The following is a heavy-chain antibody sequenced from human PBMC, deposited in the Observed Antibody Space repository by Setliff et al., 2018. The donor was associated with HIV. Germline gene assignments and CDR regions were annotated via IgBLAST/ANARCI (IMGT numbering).Heavy chain of an antibody. V-gene: IGHV1-2*02. Sequence: ASVKVSCKASGYTFTGHYLHWVRQAPGQGLEWLGWVNPNSGDAIYAQNFQGRVTMTRDTSINAAYMELRGLRSDETAVYYCARNFGLSPSGKYYYYHGVDIWGQGTTVTVSS. CDR1: GYTFTGHY. J-gene: IGHJ6*02. D-gene: IGHD3-10*01. CDR3: ARNFGLSPSGKYYYYHGVDI. CDR2: VNPNSGDA.